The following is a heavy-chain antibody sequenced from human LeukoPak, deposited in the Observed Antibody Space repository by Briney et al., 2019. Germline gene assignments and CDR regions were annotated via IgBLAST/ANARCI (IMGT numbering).Heavy chain of an antibody. CDR3: ATYSSLNGREFQY. V-gene: IGHV3-48*04. Sequence: QTGGSLRLSCAASGFTFSSYSMNWVRQAPGKGLEWVSYISSSSSTIYYADSVKGRFTISRDNAKNSLYLQMNSLRVEDTAIYYCATYSSLNGREFQYWGHGTLVSVSS. J-gene: IGHJ1*01. CDR2: ISSSSSTI. D-gene: IGHD3-22*01. CDR1: GFTFSSYS.